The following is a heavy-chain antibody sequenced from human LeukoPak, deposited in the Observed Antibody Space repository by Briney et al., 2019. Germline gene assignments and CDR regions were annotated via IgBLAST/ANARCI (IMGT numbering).Heavy chain of an antibody. D-gene: IGHD3-16*01. V-gene: IGHV3-7*03. J-gene: IGHJ4*02. Sequence: GGSLRLSCAASGFTFSDYAMNWVRQAPGKGLEWVANIKQDGSEKNYVDSVKGRFIISRDNAKNSLYLQMNTLRADDTAVYYCARDGFGTGSNWGQGTLVTVSS. CDR3: ARDGFGTGSN. CDR1: GFTFSDYA. CDR2: IKQDGSEK.